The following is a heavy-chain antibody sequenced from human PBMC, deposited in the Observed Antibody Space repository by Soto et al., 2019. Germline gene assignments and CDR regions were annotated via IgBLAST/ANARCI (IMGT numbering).Heavy chain of an antibody. J-gene: IGHJ6*02. CDR3: ARPRQEGSSWYMPSMDV. Sequence: GGSLRLSCAASGFTFSSYAMHWVRQAPGKGLEWVAVISYDGSNKYYADSVKGRFTISRDNSKNTLYLQMNSLRAEDTAVYYCARPRQEGSSWYMPSMDVWGQGTTVTVSS. V-gene: IGHV3-30-3*01. D-gene: IGHD6-13*01. CDR1: GFTFSSYA. CDR2: ISYDGSNK.